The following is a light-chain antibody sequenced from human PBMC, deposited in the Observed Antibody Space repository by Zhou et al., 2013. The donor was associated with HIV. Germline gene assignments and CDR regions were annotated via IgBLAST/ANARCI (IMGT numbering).Light chain of an antibody. Sequence: EIVMTQSPGTLSVSPGERATLSCRASQSVGTNLAWYQQKTGQAPRLLIYDASNRASGIPARFSGSGSGTDFTLTISSPEPEDFAVYYCQQRSNWLTFGGGTKVEIK. V-gene: IGKV3-11*01. J-gene: IGKJ4*01. CDR3: QQRSNWLT. CDR1: QSVGTN. CDR2: DAS.